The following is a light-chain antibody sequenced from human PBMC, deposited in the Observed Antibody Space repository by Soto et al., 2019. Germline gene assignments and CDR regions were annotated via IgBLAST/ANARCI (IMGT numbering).Light chain of an antibody. CDR2: HXS. CDR1: QGISFW. J-gene: IGKJ1*01. Sequence: DIHMTQSPSSLSASVGDRVTITXRASQGISFWFAWYQHQPGXAPKXXXDHXSSLKTGGPSRLSGSGSGTEFTLTISSLHPDDFANYYCQQYKSDSEAFGQGTKVDIK. V-gene: IGKV1-5*01. CDR3: QQYKSDSEA.